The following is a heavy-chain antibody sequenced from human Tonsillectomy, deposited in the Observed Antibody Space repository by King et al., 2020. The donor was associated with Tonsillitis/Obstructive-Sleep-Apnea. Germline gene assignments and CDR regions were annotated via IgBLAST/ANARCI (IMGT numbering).Heavy chain of an antibody. CDR1: GFTFSSFA. J-gene: IGHJ6*02. CDR3: ATVGEYEDGVDV. D-gene: IGHD4-17*01. V-gene: IGHV3-30*04. Sequence: HVQLVESGGGVVQPGRSLRLSCAASGFTFSSFALHWVRQAPGKGLEWVALISYDGRNKFYADSEKGRFTISRDNSKNTLYLQMNSLGVEDTAVYYCATVGEYEDGVDVWGQGTTVTVSS. CDR2: ISYDGRNK.